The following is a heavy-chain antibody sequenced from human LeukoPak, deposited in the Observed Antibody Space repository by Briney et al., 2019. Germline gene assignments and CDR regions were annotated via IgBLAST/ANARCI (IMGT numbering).Heavy chain of an antibody. CDR1: GGSFSGYY. J-gene: IGHJ4*02. Sequence: SETLSLTCAVYGGSFSGYYWSWIRQPPGKGLEWIGEINHSGSTNYNPSLKSRVTISVDTSKNQFSLKLSSVTAADTAVYYCVSGVVTRTEDYFDYWGQGTLVTVSS. D-gene: IGHD4-23*01. CDR2: INHSGST. V-gene: IGHV4-34*01. CDR3: VSGVVTRTEDYFDY.